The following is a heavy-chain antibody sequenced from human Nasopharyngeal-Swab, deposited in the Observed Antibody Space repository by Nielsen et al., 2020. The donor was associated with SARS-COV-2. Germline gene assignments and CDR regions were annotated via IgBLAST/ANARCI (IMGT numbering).Heavy chain of an antibody. CDR2: IDPSDSYT. V-gene: IGHV5-10-1*01. Sequence: GESLKISCKGSGYSFTSYWISWVRQMPGKGLEWMGRIDPSDSYTNYSPSFQGHVTISADKSISTAYLQWSSLKASDTAMYYCAASRGPGSYYYGSGDLSMDVWGQGTTVTVSS. CDR1: GYSFTSYW. J-gene: IGHJ6*02. D-gene: IGHD3-10*01. CDR3: AASRGPGSYYYGSGDLSMDV.